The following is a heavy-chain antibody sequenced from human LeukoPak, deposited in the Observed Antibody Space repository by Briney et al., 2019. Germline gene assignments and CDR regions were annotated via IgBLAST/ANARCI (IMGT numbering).Heavy chain of an antibody. CDR1: GYTFTSYG. J-gene: IGHJ3*02. D-gene: IGHD6-19*01. CDR2: ISAYNGNT. V-gene: IGHV1-18*01. CDR3: ARSIAVAGTSAFDI. Sequence: ASVKVSCKASGYTFTSYGISWVRQAPGQGLEWMGWISAYNGNTNHAQKLQGRVTMTTDTSTSTAYMELRSLRSDDTAVYYCARSIAVAGTSAFDIWGQGTMVTVSS.